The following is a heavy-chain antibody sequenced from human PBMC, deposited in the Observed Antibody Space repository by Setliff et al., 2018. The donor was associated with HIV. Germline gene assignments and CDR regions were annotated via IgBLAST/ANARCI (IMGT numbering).Heavy chain of an antibody. CDR2: ISSSSSSI. CDR1: GFTFSTYS. Sequence: GGSLRLSCAASGFTFSTYSLNWVRQAPGKGLEWISCISSSSSSIYYADSVKGRFTISRDNAKNSLYLQMKSLRAEDTAVYYCAKDRTAYGDHVLGPSFDLWGRGTLVTVSS. D-gene: IGHD4-17*01. V-gene: IGHV3-48*01. CDR3: AKDRTAYGDHVLGPSFDL. J-gene: IGHJ2*01.